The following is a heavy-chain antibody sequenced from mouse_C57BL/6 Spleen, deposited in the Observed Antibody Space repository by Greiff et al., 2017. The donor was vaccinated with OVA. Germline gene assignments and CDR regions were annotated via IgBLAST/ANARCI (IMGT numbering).Heavy chain of an antibody. CDR2: IYPGSGNT. CDR1: GYTFTDYY. J-gene: IGHJ2*01. Sequence: QVQLKESGAELVRPGASVKLSCKASGYTFTDYYINWVKQRPGQGLEWIARIYPGSGNTYYNEKFKGKATLTAEKSSSTAYMQLSSLTSEDSAVYFCARSGGWFDYWGQGTTLTVSS. V-gene: IGHV1-76*01. CDR3: ARSGGWFDY. D-gene: IGHD2-3*01.